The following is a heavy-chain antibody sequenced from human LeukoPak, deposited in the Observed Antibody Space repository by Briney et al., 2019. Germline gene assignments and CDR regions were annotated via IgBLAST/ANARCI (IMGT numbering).Heavy chain of an antibody. Sequence: PGGSLRLSCAASGFTFSSYSMNWVRQAPGEGLEWVSSISSSSSYIYYADSVKGRFTISRDNAKNSLYLQMNSLRAEDTAVYYCARDRMTTVDYWGQGTLVTVSS. CDR3: ARDRMTTVDY. CDR2: ISSSSSYI. D-gene: IGHD4-17*01. CDR1: GFTFSSYS. V-gene: IGHV3-21*01. J-gene: IGHJ4*02.